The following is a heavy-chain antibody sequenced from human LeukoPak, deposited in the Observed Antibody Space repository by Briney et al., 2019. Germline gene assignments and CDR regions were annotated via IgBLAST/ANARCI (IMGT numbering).Heavy chain of an antibody. CDR1: GFTFTTYA. CDR3: AKDLALAGTGGGFDV. V-gene: IGHV3-23*01. CDR2: ISGGGDKA. Sequence: PGGSLRLSCAASGFTFTTYAINWVRQAPGKGLEWVSGISGGGDKAYYADSVNGRFTISRDNSKNTVSLQMSSLRAEDTALYYCAKDLALAGTGGGFDVWGPGTRVSVSS. J-gene: IGHJ3*01. D-gene: IGHD6-19*01.